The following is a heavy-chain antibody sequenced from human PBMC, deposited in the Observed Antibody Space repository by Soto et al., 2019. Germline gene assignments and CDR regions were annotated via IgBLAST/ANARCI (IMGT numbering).Heavy chain of an antibody. CDR2: INAGNGNT. V-gene: IGHV1-3*01. J-gene: IGHJ6*02. CDR3: AREKIAAAGYTYYYYYYGMDV. D-gene: IGHD6-13*01. CDR1: GYTFTSYA. Sequence: GASVKVSCKASGYTFTSYAMHWVRQAPGQRLEWMGWINAGNGNTKYSQKFQGTVTITRDTSASTAYMELSSLRSEDTAVYYCAREKIAAAGYTYYYYYYGMDVWGQGTTVTVSS.